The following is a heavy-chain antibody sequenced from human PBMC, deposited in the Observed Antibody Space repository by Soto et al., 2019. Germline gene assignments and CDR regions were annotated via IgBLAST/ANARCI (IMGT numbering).Heavy chain of an antibody. V-gene: IGHV4-59*02. Sequence: SETLSLTCYVSGGSVSSFCWTWIRQSPGKGLESIAYVCNSGSTNYNPSLESRVAISLDTSKNQFSLRLTSVTAADTAVYFCARVRTEYAGLEDWGQGTLVTVSS. CDR3: ARVRTEYAGLED. D-gene: IGHD2-15*01. CDR2: VCNSGST. J-gene: IGHJ4*02. CDR1: GGSVSSFC.